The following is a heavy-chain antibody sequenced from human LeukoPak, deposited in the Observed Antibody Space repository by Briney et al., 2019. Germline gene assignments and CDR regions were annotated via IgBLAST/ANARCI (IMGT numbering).Heavy chain of an antibody. V-gene: IGHV5-51*01. Sequence: GESLKISCKGSGYSFTSYWIGWVRQMPGKGLEWMGIIYPGDSDTRYSPSFQGQVTISADKSISTAYLQWSSLKASDTAMYYCARQTKGLGSYYSSFDYWGQGTLVTVSS. J-gene: IGHJ4*02. D-gene: IGHD3-10*01. CDR2: IYPGDSDT. CDR1: GYSFTSYW. CDR3: ARQTKGLGSYYSSFDY.